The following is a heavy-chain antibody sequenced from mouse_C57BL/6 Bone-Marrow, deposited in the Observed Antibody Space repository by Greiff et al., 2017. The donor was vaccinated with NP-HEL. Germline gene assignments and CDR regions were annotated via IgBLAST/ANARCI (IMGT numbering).Heavy chain of an antibody. CDR2: ISNLAYSI. Sequence: EVMLVESGGGLVQPGGSLKLSCAASGFTFSDYGMAWVRQAPRKGPEWVAFISNLAYSIYYADTVTGRFTISRENAKNTLYLELSSLRSEDTAMYYCARRGDYGSSFAMDYWGQGTSVTVSS. CDR1: GFTFSDYG. J-gene: IGHJ4*01. CDR3: ARRGDYGSSFAMDY. V-gene: IGHV5-15*04. D-gene: IGHD1-1*01.